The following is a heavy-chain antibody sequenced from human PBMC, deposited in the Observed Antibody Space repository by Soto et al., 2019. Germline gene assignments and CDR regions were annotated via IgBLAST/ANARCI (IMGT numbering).Heavy chain of an antibody. D-gene: IGHD1-26*01. CDR2: IIPIFGTA. V-gene: IGHV1-69*13. J-gene: IGHJ4*02. Sequence: ASVKVSCKASGGTFSSYAISWVRQAPGQGLEWMGGIIPIFGTANYAQKFQGRVTITADESTSTAYMELSSLRSEDTAVYYCARDWDGGSYFDYWGQGTLVTVSS. CDR1: GGTFSSYA. CDR3: ARDWDGGSYFDY.